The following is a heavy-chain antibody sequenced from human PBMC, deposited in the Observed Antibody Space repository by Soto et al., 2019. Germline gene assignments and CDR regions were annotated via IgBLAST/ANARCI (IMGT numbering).Heavy chain of an antibody. D-gene: IGHD2-2*01. J-gene: IGHJ4*02. CDR2: ISYDGSDK. CDR1: GFTFNTFG. V-gene: IGHV3-30*18. CDR3: AKSPNFYCSSYHCYKYYFDY. Sequence: GGSLRLSCAASGFTFNTFGMHWVRQAPGKGLEWVAVISYDGSDKYYSDSVRGRFTISRDNSMNTLYLQMNGLRTEDTAVYYCAKSPNFYCSSYHCYKYYFDYWGQGTLVTVSS.